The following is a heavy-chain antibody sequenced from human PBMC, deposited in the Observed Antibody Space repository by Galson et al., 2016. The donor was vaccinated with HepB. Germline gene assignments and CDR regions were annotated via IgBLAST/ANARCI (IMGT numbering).Heavy chain of an antibody. Sequence: QSGAEVKKPGESLRISCKGSGYSFTDYWIGWVRQMPRKGLEWMGIIYPGDSHTRYSPSFQGQVTISADKSIGTAYLQWSSLKASDTAIYYCARRLTHDSKIWDIDYWGQGTLVTVSS. CDR3: ARRLTHDSKIWDIDY. V-gene: IGHV5-51*01. CDR1: GYSFTDYW. CDR2: IYPGDSHT. D-gene: IGHD3-16*01. J-gene: IGHJ4*02.